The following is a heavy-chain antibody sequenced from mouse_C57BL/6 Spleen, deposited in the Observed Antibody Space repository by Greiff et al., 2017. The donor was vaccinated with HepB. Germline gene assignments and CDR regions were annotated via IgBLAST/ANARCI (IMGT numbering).Heavy chain of an antibody. V-gene: IGHV5-4*01. CDR3: AREPRYFDY. CDR1: GFTFSSYA. CDR2: ISDGGSYT. Sequence: DVQLVESGGGLVKPGGSLKLSCAASGFTFSSYAMSWVRQTPEKRLEWVATISDGGSYTYYPDNVKGRFTISRDKAKNNLYLQMSHLRSEDTAMYYCAREPRYFDYWGQGTTLTVSS. J-gene: IGHJ2*01.